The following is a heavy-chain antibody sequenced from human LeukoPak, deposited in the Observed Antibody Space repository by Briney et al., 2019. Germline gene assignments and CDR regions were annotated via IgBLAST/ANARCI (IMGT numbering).Heavy chain of an antibody. V-gene: IGHV4-34*01. Sequence: SETLSLTCAVYGGSFSGYYWSWIRQPPGKGLEWIGEINHSGSTNYNPSLKSRVTISVDTSKNQFSLKLSSVTAAGTAVYYCARGFGSSVTPYYYYGMDVWGQGTTVTVSS. D-gene: IGHD2-2*01. CDR2: INHSGST. J-gene: IGHJ6*02. CDR1: GGSFSGYY. CDR3: ARGFGSSVTPYYYYGMDV.